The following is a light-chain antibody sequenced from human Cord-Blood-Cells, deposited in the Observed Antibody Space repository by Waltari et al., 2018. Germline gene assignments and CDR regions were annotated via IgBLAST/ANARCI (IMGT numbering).Light chain of an antibody. V-gene: IGLV3-19*01. J-gene: IGLJ3*02. CDR3: NSRDSSGNHWV. CDR1: SLRSYY. Sequence: SSELTQDPAVSVALGQTVRITCQGDSLRSYYASWYQQKPGQAPLLVIYGKNNRPSGIPDRFSGPSSGNTASLTITGAQAEDEADYYCNSRDSSGNHWVFGGGTKLTVL. CDR2: GKN.